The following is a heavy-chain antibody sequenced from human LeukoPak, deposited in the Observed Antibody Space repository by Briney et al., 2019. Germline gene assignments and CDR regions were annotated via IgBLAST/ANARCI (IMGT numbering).Heavy chain of an antibody. D-gene: IGHD2-2*01. CDR1: GYTFTGYY. V-gene: IGHV1-2*02. CDR3: ASGVPAAIGYYYYMDV. J-gene: IGHJ6*03. Sequence: ASVKVSCKASGYTFTGYYMHWVRQAPGQGLEWMGWINPNSGGTNYAQKFQGRVTMTRDTSISTAYMELSRLRSDDTAVYYCASGVPAAIGYYYYMDVWGKGTTVTVSS. CDR2: INPNSGGT.